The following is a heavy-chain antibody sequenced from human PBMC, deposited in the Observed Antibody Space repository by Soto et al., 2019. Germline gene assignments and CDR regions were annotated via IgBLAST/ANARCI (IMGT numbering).Heavy chain of an antibody. CDR1: GFIFENFG. J-gene: IGHJ5*02. CDR2: ISGSGFKK. D-gene: IGHD1-26*01. Sequence: GGSLRLSCAASGFIFENFGMSWVRQAPGKGLEWISSISGSGFKKYYADSVKGRFTISRDNSKSTVYLELDNLSAEDTAVYHCAKNQGVELVPLATVDWFDPWGQGSVVTVSS. V-gene: IGHV3-23*01. CDR3: AKNQGVELVPLATVDWFDP.